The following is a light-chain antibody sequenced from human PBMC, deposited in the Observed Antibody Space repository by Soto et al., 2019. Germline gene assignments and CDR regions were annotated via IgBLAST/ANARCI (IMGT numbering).Light chain of an antibody. J-gene: IGKJ4*02. V-gene: IGKV3-15*01. CDR1: QSVISS. Sequence: EIVMTQSPSTLSVSPGERVTLSCRATQSVISSLAWYQQKPGQAPRLLIYGASTRATGLPARFSGSGAGTAFIITISRLPSEDFADYCLQPCHRWPAFGRVTKVEIK. CDR2: GAS. CDR3: QPCHRWPA.